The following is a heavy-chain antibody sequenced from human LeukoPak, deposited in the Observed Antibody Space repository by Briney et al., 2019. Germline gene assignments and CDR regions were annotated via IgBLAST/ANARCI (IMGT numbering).Heavy chain of an antibody. D-gene: IGHD5-18*01. J-gene: IGHJ4*02. CDR2: ISGHTGNT. Sequence: ASVKVSCKASGYTFASYGITWVRQAPGQGLEWMGWISGHTGNTNYVQNLQGRVTMTTDTSTSTAYMELRSLRSDDTAVYYCVRGSADTPMAPIFYWGQGTLVTVPS. V-gene: IGHV1-18*01. CDR3: VRGSADTPMAPIFY. CDR1: GYTFASYG.